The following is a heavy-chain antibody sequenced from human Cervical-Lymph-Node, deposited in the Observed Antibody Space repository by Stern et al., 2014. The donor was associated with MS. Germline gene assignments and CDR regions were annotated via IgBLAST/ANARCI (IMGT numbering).Heavy chain of an antibody. V-gene: IGHV3-33*01. CDR3: ARVRDSYDRYFDY. CDR2: IWYDGSKK. J-gene: IGHJ4*02. Sequence: QVKLVQSGGGVVQPGRSLRLSCAASGFTFSSYGMHWVRQAPGKGLEWVALIWYDGSKKYYADSVKGRFTISRDNSENTLYLQMNSLRVEDTAVYYCARVRDSYDRYFDYWGQGILVTVSS. CDR1: GFTFSSYG. D-gene: IGHD3-9*01.